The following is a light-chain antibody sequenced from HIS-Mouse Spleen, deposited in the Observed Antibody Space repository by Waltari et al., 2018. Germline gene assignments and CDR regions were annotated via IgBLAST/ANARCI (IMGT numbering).Light chain of an antibody. CDR3: QTWGTGILVV. Sequence: QLVLTQSPSASASLGASVKLTCTLSIWHSSYPIAWHQPQPEKGPRYLMKLNSDGSHSKGDGIPDRFSGSSSGAERYLTISSLQSEDEADYYCQTWGTGILVVFGGGTKLTVL. CDR1: IWHSSYP. V-gene: IGLV4-69*01. J-gene: IGLJ2*01. CDR2: LNSDGSH.